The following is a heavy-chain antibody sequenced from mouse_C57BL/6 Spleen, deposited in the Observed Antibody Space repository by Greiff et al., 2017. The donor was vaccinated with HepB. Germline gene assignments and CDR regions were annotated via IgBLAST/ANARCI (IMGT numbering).Heavy chain of an antibody. CDR3: AREITTVVALYYYAMDY. CDR1: GFSLTSYG. CDR2: IWSGGST. D-gene: IGHD1-1*01. V-gene: IGHV2-2*01. Sequence: VKVVESGPGLVQPSQSLSITCTVSGFSLTSYGVHWVRQSPGKGLEWLGVIWSGGSTDYNAAFISRLSISKDNSKSQVFFKMNSLQADDTAIYYCAREITTVVALYYYAMDYWGQGTSVTVSS. J-gene: IGHJ4*01.